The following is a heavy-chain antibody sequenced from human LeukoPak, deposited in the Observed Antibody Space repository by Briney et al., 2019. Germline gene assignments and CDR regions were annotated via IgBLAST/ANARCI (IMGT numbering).Heavy chain of an antibody. CDR2: MYSSGTI. D-gene: IGHD1/OR15-1a*01. J-gene: IGHJ4*02. Sequence: SETLSLTCTVSGGSVSGSYYWNWIRQPPGKGLEWIGYMYSSGTINYNPSLKSPVTVSIDMSKKQFSLQLSSVSAADKAVYYCAGLEQHRPLDSWGQGKLVTVSS. V-gene: IGHV4-61*01. CDR1: GGSVSGSYY. CDR3: AGLEQHRPLDS.